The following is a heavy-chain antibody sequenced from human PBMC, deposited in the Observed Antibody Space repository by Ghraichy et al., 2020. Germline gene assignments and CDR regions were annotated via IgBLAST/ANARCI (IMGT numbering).Heavy chain of an antibody. CDR2: FDAEDGKT. J-gene: IGHJ4*02. Sequence: GESLNISCKVSGYTLTELSMHWVRQAPGKGLEWMGGFDAEDGKTIYAQKFQGRVTMTEDTSTDTAYMELSSLRSDDTAVYYCATDWDYIREFLYFWGQGTLVTVSS. CDR3: ATDWDYIREFLYF. V-gene: IGHV1-24*01. D-gene: IGHD3-10*01. CDR1: GYTLTELS.